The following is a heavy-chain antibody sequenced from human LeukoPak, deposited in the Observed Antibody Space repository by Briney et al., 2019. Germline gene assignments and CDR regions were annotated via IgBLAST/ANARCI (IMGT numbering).Heavy chain of an antibody. V-gene: IGHV4-59*01. CDR3: ARDAYTGIAAAGSGYYYMDV. Sequence: SETLSLTCTVSGGSINSNYWSWIRQPPGKGLEWVGYIYYSGSTNYNPSLKSRVTISVDTSKNQFSLKLSSVTAADTAVYYCARDAYTGIAAAGSGYYYMDVWGKGTTVTVSS. CDR1: GGSINSNY. J-gene: IGHJ6*03. D-gene: IGHD6-13*01. CDR2: IYYSGST.